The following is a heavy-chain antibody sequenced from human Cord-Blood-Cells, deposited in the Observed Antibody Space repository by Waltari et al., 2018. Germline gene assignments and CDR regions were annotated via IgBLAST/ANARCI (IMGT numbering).Heavy chain of an antibody. D-gene: IGHD7-27*01. Sequence: QVQLVQSGAEVKKTGASVKVSCKASGYTFTGSYMHWVRQAPGQGLEWMGWINPNSGGTNYAQKFQGRVTMTRDTSISTAYMELSRLRSDDTAVYYCARNRVNWGSYYFDYWGQGTLVTVSS. J-gene: IGHJ4*02. CDR1: GYTFTGSY. V-gene: IGHV1-2*02. CDR3: ARNRVNWGSYYFDY. CDR2: INPNSGGT.